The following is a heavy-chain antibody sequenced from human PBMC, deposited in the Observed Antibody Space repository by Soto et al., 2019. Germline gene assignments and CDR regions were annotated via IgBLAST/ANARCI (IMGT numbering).Heavy chain of an antibody. Sequence: GGSLRLSCAASGFTFSSYAMHWVRQAPGKGLEWVAVISYDGSNKYYADSVKGRFTISRDNSKNTLYLQMNSLRAEDTAVYYCARDSARVTYYYYYGMDVWGQGTTVTVSS. CDR2: ISYDGSNK. CDR3: ARDSARVTYYYYYGMDV. CDR1: GFTFSSYA. J-gene: IGHJ6*02. D-gene: IGHD4-4*01. V-gene: IGHV3-30-3*01.